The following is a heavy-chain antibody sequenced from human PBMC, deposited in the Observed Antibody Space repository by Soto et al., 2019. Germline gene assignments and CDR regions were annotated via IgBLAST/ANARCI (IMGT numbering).Heavy chain of an antibody. J-gene: IGHJ3*02. CDR3: ASHQYYYDSSGYSASDAFDI. Sequence: XGTLSLTCTVSGGSYCGWIRRPPGKGLGWIGSIYYSGSTYYNPSLKSRVTISVDTSKNQVSLNVSSVTAADTAVYYCASHQYYYDSSGYSASDAFDIWGQGTMVTVSS. D-gene: IGHD3-22*01. V-gene: IGHV4-39*01. CDR1: GGSY. CDR2: IYYSGST.